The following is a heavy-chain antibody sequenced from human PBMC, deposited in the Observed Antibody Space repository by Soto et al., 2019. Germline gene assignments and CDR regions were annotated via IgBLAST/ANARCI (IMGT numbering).Heavy chain of an antibody. CDR3: ARDGITLAGSFDY. V-gene: IGHV1-18*01. CDR2: ISAYNGNR. CDR1: GYTFFNYG. Sequence: GASVKVSCKTSGYTFFNYGISWVRQAPGQGLEWMGWISAYNGNRNYAGKFQGRATMTTETSTSTAYVELRSLRSDDTAVYYCARDGITLAGSFDYWGQGTLVTVSS. J-gene: IGHJ4*02. D-gene: IGHD6-19*01.